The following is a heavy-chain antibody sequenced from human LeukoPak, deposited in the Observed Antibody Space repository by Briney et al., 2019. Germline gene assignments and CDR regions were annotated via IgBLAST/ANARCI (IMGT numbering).Heavy chain of an antibody. CDR3: ARAMPYFYGSIAVPGTIDY. J-gene: IGHJ4*02. Sequence: SETLSLTCAVYGETFIHNFWTWIRQPPGKGLEWIGQINHSGSTYYNPSLRSRVTILVDTSKNQFSLKLTSVTAADTAVYYCARAMPYFYGSIAVPGTIDYWGQGILVTVSS. D-gene: IGHD6-19*01. CDR1: GETFIHNF. V-gene: IGHV4-34*01. CDR2: INHSGST.